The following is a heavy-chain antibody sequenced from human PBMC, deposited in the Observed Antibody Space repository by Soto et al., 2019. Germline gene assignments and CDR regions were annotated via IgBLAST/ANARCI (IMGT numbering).Heavy chain of an antibody. D-gene: IGHD4-4*01. CDR2: IYYSGST. CDR3: ARREREFRTHSNGYYYYYYYMDV. J-gene: IGHJ6*03. V-gene: IGHV4-39*01. Sequence: SETLSLTCTVSGGSISSSSYYWGWIRQPPGKGLEWIGSIYYSGSTYYNPSLKSRVTISVDTSKNQFSLKLSSVTAADTAVYYCARREREFRTHSNGYYYYYYYMDVWGKGTTVTVSS. CDR1: GGSISSSSYY.